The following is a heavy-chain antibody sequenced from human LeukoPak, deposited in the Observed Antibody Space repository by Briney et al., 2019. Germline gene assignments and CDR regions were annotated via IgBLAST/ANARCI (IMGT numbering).Heavy chain of an antibody. V-gene: IGHV4-61*02. CDR3: ARGYYYRR. CDR2: IYAGGSS. Sequence: SETLSLTCTVSGGSVSSDNSYWNWIRQPAGKGLEWIGRIYAGGSSTYNPSLKSRVTISVDTSKNQFSLRLTSMTAADTAVYYCARGYYYRRWGQGTLVTVSS. J-gene: IGHJ4*02. D-gene: IGHD3-10*01. CDR1: GGSVSSDNSY.